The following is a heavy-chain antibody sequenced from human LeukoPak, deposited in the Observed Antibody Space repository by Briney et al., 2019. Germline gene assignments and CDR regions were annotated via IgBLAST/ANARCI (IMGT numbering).Heavy chain of an antibody. Sequence: PGGSLRLSCAASGFTFGTYGMSWVRQAPGKGLEWVSSISGSGDRTHYADSVKGRFTISRDNFRNTLYLQMNSLRAEDTAVYYCAKVGYYNSGWIDFWGQGTLVTVSS. V-gene: IGHV3-23*01. D-gene: IGHD3-22*01. CDR1: GFTFGTYG. CDR3: AKVGYYNSGWIDF. CDR2: ISGSGDRT. J-gene: IGHJ4*02.